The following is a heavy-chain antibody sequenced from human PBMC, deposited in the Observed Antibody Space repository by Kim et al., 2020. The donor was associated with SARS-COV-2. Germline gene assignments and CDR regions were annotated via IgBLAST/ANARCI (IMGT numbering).Heavy chain of an antibody. Sequence: GGSLRLSCEASGFTFNAYGMHWVRQAPGKGLEWLVVIAYDGGNNNYADSVKGRFTISRDNSKNTLYLQMNSLRAEDTAVYYCVRDKGITGSWYGGVFDYWGQGTLVTVSS. V-gene: IGHV3-33*05. D-gene: IGHD6-13*01. CDR1: GFTFNAYG. J-gene: IGHJ4*02. CDR3: VRDKGITGSWYGGVFDY. CDR2: IAYDGGNN.